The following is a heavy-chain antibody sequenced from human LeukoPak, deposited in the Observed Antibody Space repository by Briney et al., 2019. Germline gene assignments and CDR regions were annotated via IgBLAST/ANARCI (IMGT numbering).Heavy chain of an antibody. Sequence: SEALSLTCAVYGGSFSGYYWSWIRQPPGKGLEWIGEINYSGSTSYNPSLKSRVTISVDTSKNQFSLKLSSVTAADTAVYYCARRTVSSGWPFDSWGQGTLVTVSS. D-gene: IGHD6-19*01. CDR1: GGSFSGYY. CDR2: INYSGST. V-gene: IGHV4-34*01. J-gene: IGHJ4*02. CDR3: ARRTVSSGWPFDS.